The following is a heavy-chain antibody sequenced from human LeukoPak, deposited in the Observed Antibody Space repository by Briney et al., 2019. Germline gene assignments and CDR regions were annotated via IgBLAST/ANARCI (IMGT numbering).Heavy chain of an antibody. V-gene: IGHV3-21*04. D-gene: IGHD1-26*01. CDR1: GFAFSSYS. Sequence: GGSLRLSCAASGFAFSSYSMNWVRQAPGKGLEWVSSISSSSSYIYYADSVKGRFTISRDNSKNTLYLQMNSLRAEDTAVYYCAKDMRWELLNAVFDYWGQGTLVTVSS. CDR3: AKDMRWELLNAVFDY. J-gene: IGHJ4*02. CDR2: ISSSSSYI.